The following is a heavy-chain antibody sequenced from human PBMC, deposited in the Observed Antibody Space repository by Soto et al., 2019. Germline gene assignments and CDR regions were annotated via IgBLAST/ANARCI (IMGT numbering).Heavy chain of an antibody. Sequence: EVQLVESGGGLVQPGGSLRLSCAASGFTFSDYWMNWVRQAPGKGLEWVANIKPDGGDKYYVDSVKGRFTISGDNAKNSLYLQMNSLRAEDTAVYYCASLRIEAWGQGTLVTVSS. J-gene: IGHJ5*02. CDR1: GFTFSDYW. CDR3: ASLRIEA. V-gene: IGHV3-7*05. CDR2: IKPDGGDK.